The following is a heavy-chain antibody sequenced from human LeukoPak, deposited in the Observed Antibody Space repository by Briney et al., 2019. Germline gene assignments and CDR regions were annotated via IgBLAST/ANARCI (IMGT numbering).Heavy chain of an antibody. V-gene: IGHV4-4*07. J-gene: IGHJ4*02. CDR3: ARGGRRLGRVVTGGFDY. Sequence: SETLSLAFTVAGGSISSYYCGWIRQPAGKGLEWVGRIYTSGSTNYNPSLKSRVTMSVDTSKNQFSLQLSSVTAADTAVYYCARGGRRLGRVVTGGFDYWGQGTLVTVSS. CDR1: GGSISSYY. D-gene: IGHD3-3*01. CDR2: IYTSGST.